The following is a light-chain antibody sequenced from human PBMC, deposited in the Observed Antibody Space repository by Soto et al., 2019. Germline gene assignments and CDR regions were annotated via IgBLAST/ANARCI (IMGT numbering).Light chain of an antibody. CDR2: DVT. Sequence: QSALTQPASVSGSPGQSITISCTGTSTDVGAYNYVSWYQQHPVKAPQLVIFDVTNHPSKVSDRFSVSKSGNTASLTISGLQFEGEADYYCSSYRGTSTPVFGGGTQLTVL. CDR3: SSYRGTSTPV. J-gene: IGLJ2*01. CDR1: STDVGAYNY. V-gene: IGLV2-14*01.